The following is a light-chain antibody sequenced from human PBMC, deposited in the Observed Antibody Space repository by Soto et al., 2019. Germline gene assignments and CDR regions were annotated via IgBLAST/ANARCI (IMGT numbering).Light chain of an antibody. CDR1: QSLLH. CDR3: QHYYTTPVT. J-gene: IGKJ1*01. CDR2: WAS. Sequence: DIVMTQSPDSLAVSLGEGATINCKSSQSLLHLAWYQQKPGQPPKLLIYWASTRESGVPDRFGGSGSGTDFTLTITTLQAEDVAVYYCQHYYTTPVTFGQGTKVEIK. V-gene: IGKV4-1*01.